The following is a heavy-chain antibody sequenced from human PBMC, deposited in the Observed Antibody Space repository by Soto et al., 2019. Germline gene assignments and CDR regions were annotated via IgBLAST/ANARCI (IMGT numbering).Heavy chain of an antibody. CDR2: IYYSGST. CDR1: GGSISSGSYY. CDR3: ARRGDSSGYYPNDAFDI. J-gene: IGHJ3*02. V-gene: IGHV4-39*01. D-gene: IGHD3-22*01. Sequence: SETLSLTCTVSGGSISSGSYYWGWIRQPPGKGLEWIGSIYYSGSTYYNPSLKSRVTISVDTSKNQFSLKLSSVTAADTAVYYCARRGDSSGYYPNDAFDIWGQGTMVTVS.